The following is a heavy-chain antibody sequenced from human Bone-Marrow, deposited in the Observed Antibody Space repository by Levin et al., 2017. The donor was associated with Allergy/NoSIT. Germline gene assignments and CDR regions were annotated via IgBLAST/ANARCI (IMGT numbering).Heavy chain of an antibody. CDR1: GFTFSSCG. CDR3: ARSSVVGSCSSTSCSSFDL. Sequence: AGGSLRLSCASSGFTFSSCGFNWVRQAPGKGLEWVAFISSSSDYIYYADSVKGRFTISRDNAKNSLFLQINSLKAEDSAVYYCARSSVVGSCSSTSCSSFDLWGRGTLLTVSS. V-gene: IGHV3-21*01. CDR2: ISSSSDYI. D-gene: IGHD2-2*01. J-gene: IGHJ2*01.